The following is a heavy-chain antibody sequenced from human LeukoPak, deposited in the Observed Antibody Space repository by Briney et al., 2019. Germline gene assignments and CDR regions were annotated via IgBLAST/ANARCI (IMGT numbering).Heavy chain of an antibody. V-gene: IGHV3-30-3*01. CDR2: ISYDGSNK. CDR3: ARAEDSSGWYSASFDY. J-gene: IGHJ4*02. D-gene: IGHD6-19*01. CDR1: GFTFSSYA. Sequence: GGSLRLSCAASGFTFSSYAMHWVRQAPGKGLEWVAVISYDGSNKYYADSVKGRFTISRDNSKNTLYLQMNSLRAEDTAVYYCARAEDSSGWYSASFDYWGQGTLVTVSS.